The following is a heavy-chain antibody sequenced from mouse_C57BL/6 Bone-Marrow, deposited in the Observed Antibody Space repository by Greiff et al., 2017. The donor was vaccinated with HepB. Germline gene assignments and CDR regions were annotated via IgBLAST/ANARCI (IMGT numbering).Heavy chain of an antibody. V-gene: IGHV5-6*01. CDR1: GFTFSSYG. CDR2: ISSGGSYT. CDR3: ITTVVAPAMDY. D-gene: IGHD1-1*01. Sequence: EVQLQESGGDLVKPGGSLKLSCAASGFTFSSYGMSWVRQTPDKRLEWVATISSGGSYTYYPDSVKGRFTISRDNAKNTLYLQMSSLKSEDTAMYYCITTVVAPAMDYWGQGTSVTVSS. J-gene: IGHJ4*01.